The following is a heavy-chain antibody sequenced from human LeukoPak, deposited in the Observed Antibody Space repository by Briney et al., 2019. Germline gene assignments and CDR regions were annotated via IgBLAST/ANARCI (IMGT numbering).Heavy chain of an antibody. CDR3: ARDRHVVVVAATTYNWFDP. D-gene: IGHD2-15*01. Sequence: ASVKVSCKASGYTFTGYYMHWVRQVPRQGLEWMGRINPNSGGTNYAQKFQGRVTMTRDTSISTAYMELSRLRSDDTAVYYCARDRHVVVVAATTYNWFDPWGQGTLVTVSS. CDR2: INPNSGGT. CDR1: GYTFTGYY. V-gene: IGHV1-2*06. J-gene: IGHJ5*02.